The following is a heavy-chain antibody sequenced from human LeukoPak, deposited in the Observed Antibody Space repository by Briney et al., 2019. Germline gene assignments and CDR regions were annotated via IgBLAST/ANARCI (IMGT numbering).Heavy chain of an antibody. D-gene: IGHD3-3*01. CDR2: INPSGGST. V-gene: IGHV1-46*03. CDR3: ARGNLTYYDFWSGYHFDY. CDR1: GYTFTSYY. Sequence: GASVKVSCKASGYTFTSYYMHWVRQAPGQGLEWMGIINPSGGSTSYAQKFQGRVTMTRDTSTSTVYMELSSLRSEDTAVYYCARGNLTYYDFWSGYHFDYWGQGTLVTVSP. J-gene: IGHJ4*02.